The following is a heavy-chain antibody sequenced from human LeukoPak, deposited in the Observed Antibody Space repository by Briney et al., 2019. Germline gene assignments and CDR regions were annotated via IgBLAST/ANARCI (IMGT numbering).Heavy chain of an antibody. Sequence: PGGSPRLSCATSGFIFSGYYMSWIRQAPGKGLEWVSYISGSGHDISYADSVKGRFTISRDNAKGSLYLQMNSLTAADTAVYYCGTHAGRTGSDDWGQGTLVTVSS. V-gene: IGHV3-11*01. J-gene: IGHJ4*02. D-gene: IGHD3/OR15-3a*01. CDR3: GTHAGRTGSDD. CDR1: GFIFSGYY. CDR2: ISGSGHDI.